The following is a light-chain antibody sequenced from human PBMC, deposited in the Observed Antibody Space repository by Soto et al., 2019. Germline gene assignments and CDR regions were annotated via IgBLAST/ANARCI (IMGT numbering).Light chain of an antibody. CDR3: SSYGGSNNLV. CDR2: EVS. V-gene: IGLV2-8*01. Sequence: QPVLTQPPSASGSPGQSVTISCTGTSSDVGHYDYVSWYQQQPGKAPKLMIYEVSKRPSGVPDRFSGSKFGYTASLTVSGLQAEDEADYYCSSYGGSNNLVFGGGTKLTVL. J-gene: IGLJ2*01. CDR1: SSDVGHYDY.